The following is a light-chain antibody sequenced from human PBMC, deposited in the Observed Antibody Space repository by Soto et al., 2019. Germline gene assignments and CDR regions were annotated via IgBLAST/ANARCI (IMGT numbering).Light chain of an antibody. J-gene: IGKJ4*01. CDR3: QQSYSTPLT. CDR1: QSISSY. V-gene: IGKV1-39*01. Sequence: DIQMTQSPSSLSASVGDRVTITCRASQSISSYLNWYQQKPGKAPKLLIYAASSLQSGVPSRISGSGSGTDFTLTISMLQPEDFATYYCQQSYSTPLTFGGGTKVEIK. CDR2: AAS.